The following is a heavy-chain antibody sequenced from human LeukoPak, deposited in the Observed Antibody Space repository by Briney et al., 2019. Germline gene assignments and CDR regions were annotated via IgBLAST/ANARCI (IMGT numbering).Heavy chain of an antibody. V-gene: IGHV1-69*05. CDR1: GGTFSSYA. CDR2: IIPIFGTA. Sequence: GASVKVSCKASGGTFSSYAISWVRQAPGQGLEWMGRIIPIFGTANYAQKLQGRVTITTDESTSTAYMELSSLRSEDTAVYYCARGAAYCGGDCRKPFDYWGQGTLVTVSS. CDR3: ARGAAYCGGDCRKPFDY. D-gene: IGHD2-21*02. J-gene: IGHJ4*02.